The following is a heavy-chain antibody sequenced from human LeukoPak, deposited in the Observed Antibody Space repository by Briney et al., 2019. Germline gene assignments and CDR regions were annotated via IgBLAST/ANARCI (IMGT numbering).Heavy chain of an antibody. CDR2: IYNTIDV. J-gene: IGHJ4*02. V-gene: IGHV4-59*01. CDR1: GGSLIGSY. Sequence: PSETLSLTCAVSGGSLIGSYWTWIRPSPGGSLQYIGYIYNTIDVNHSPSLQRRVTISIDMSRSQFSLRLNSVTAADTAIYYCARSRNYDTTGYNPTYYFDSWGQGALVTVSS. CDR3: ARSRNYDTTGYNPTYYFDS. D-gene: IGHD5-24*01.